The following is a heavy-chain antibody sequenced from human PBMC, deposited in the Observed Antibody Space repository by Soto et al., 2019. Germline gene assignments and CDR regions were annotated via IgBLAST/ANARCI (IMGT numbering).Heavy chain of an antibody. V-gene: IGHV1-2*02. D-gene: IGHD3-10*01. CDR3: TRDMVQGVTILSY. J-gene: IGHJ4*02. Sequence: ASVKVSCKASGYTFTDCQIYWVRQAPGQGLEWMGWINPDSGGTGYAQNFQGRVTMTRDTSISTAYMELSRLESDDTAVYYCTRDMVQGVTILSYWGQGTLVTVSS. CDR2: INPDSGGT. CDR1: GYTFTDCQ.